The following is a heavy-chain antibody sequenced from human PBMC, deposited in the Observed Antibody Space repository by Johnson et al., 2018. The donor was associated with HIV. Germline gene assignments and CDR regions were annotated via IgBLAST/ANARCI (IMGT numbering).Heavy chain of an antibody. V-gene: IGHV3-30*02. Sequence: QVQLVESGGGLVQPGGSLRLSCAASGFTFSSYGMHWVRQAPGKGLEWVACIRYDGSNKYYEDCVKGRLTISRDNSKNTLTLQMNSLRAEDTAVYYCARDGEDSTSSSGAFDIWGQETMVTVSS. CDR1: GFTFSSYG. CDR2: IRYDGSNK. J-gene: IGHJ3*02. CDR3: ARDGEDSTSSSGAFDI. D-gene: IGHD6-6*01.